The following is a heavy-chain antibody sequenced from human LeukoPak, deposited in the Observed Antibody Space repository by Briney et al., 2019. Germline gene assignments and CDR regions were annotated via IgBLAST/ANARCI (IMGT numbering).Heavy chain of an antibody. V-gene: IGHV3-53*01. CDR3: ATGGLENRHIVVVTAIEDFQH. Sequence: GGSLRLSCAASGLTVSRNYMSWVRQAPGQGLEWVSIIYSGGSTIYGDSVKGRFTISRDNAENSLYLQMNSLRAEDTAVYYCATGGLENRHIVVVTAIEDFQHWGQGTLVTVSS. CDR1: GLTVSRNY. CDR2: IYSGGST. D-gene: IGHD2-21*02. J-gene: IGHJ1*01.